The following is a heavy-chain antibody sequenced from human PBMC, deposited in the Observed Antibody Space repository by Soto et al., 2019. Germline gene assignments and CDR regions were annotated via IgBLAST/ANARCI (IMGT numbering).Heavy chain of an antibody. CDR1: GGSISSYY. J-gene: IGHJ4*02. V-gene: IGHV4-59*01. D-gene: IGHD3-16*01. CDR2: IYYSGST. Sequence: QVQLQGSGPGLVKPSETLSLTCTVSGGSISSYYWSWIRQPPGKGLEWIGYIYYSGSTNYNPSLKSRVTISVDTSKNQFSLKLSSVTAADTAVYYCARGWGYFDYWGQGTLVTVSS. CDR3: ARGWGYFDY.